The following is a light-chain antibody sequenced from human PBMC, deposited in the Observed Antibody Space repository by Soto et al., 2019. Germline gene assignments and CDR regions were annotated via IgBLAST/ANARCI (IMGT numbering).Light chain of an antibody. V-gene: IGKV3-11*01. CDR2: DAS. CDR3: QQRSNWPPIT. CDR1: QSVSSY. Sequence: EIVLTQSPATLSLSPGERATISCRASQSVSSYLAWYQQKPGQAPRLLIYDASNRATGIPARFSRSGSGTDFTLTISSLETEDFAVYYCQQRSNWPPITFGQGTRLEIK. J-gene: IGKJ5*01.